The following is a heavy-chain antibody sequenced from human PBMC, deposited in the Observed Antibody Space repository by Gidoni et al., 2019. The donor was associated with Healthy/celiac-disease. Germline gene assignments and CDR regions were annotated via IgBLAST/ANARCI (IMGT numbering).Heavy chain of an antibody. V-gene: IGHV3-23*01. Sequence: EVQLLESGGGLVQPGGSLRPPCAAPGFTFSSYAMSWVRQAPGKGLEWVAAISGSGGSTYYADSVKGRFTISRDNSKNTLYLQMNSLRAEDTAVYYCAKRGGNYRGAFDIWGQGTMVTVSS. CDR1: GFTFSSYA. CDR3: AKRGGNYRGAFDI. D-gene: IGHD4-4*01. CDR2: ISGSGGST. J-gene: IGHJ3*02.